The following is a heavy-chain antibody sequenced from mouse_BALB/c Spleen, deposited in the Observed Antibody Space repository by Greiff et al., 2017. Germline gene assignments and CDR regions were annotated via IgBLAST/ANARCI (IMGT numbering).Heavy chain of an antibody. CDR1: GFTFSSYA. CDR2: ISSGGST. CDR3: ARAYYDYFDY. J-gene: IGHJ2*01. D-gene: IGHD2-4*01. V-gene: IGHV5-6-5*01. Sequence: EVKVMESGGGLVKLGGSLKLSCAASGFTFSSYAMSWVRQTPEKRLEWVASISSGGSTYYPDSVKGRFAISRDNARNILYLQMSSLRSEDTAMYYCARAYYDYFDYWGQGTTLTVSS.